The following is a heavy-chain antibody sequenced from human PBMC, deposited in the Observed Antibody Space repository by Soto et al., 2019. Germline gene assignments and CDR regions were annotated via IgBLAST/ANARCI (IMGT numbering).Heavy chain of an antibody. V-gene: IGHV3-33*05. Sequence: QVQLVESGGGVVQPGTSLRLSCVGSGFTFRSYVIHWVRQAPGKGLEWVALTSYDGSINFYGDSVKGRFTISRHNSRNTVELQMDSLTFDDTALYYCARWGTTGGLDVWGQGTLVSVSS. CDR2: TSYDGSIN. D-gene: IGHD3-16*01. CDR3: ARWGTTGGLDV. J-gene: IGHJ4*02. CDR1: GFTFRSYV.